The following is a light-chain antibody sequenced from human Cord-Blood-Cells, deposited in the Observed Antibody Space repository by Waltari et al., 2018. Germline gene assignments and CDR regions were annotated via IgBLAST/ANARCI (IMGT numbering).Light chain of an antibody. CDR1: QSVLYSSNNKNY. J-gene: IGKJ1*01. CDR2: WAS. V-gene: IGKV4-1*01. Sequence: DIVMTQSPDSLAVSLGERATINCKSSQSVLYSSNNKNYLAWYQQKPGQPPKLLIYWASTRESGVPDRFSGSGSGTDFTLTISSLQAEDVAVDYCQQYYSTRTFCQGTKVEIK. CDR3: QQYYSTRT.